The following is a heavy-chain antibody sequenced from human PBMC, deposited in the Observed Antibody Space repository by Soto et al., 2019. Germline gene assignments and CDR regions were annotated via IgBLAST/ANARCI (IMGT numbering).Heavy chain of an antibody. D-gene: IGHD3-3*01. CDR3: ARLGGYDFWSGFSGHYYYYMDV. CDR2: INHSGST. V-gene: IGHV4-34*01. CDR1: GGSFSGYY. Sequence: SETLSLTCAVYGGSFSGYYWSWIRQPPGKGLEWIGEINHSGSTNYNPSLKSRVTISVDTSKNQFSLKLSSVTAADTAWYYCARLGGYDFWSGFSGHYYYYMDVWGKGTTVTVSS. J-gene: IGHJ6*03.